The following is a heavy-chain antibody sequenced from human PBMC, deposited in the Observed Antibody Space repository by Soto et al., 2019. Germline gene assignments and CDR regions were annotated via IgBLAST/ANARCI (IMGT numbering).Heavy chain of an antibody. Sequence: EVQLVESGGGLIQPGGSLRLSCAASGFTFSSNDMNWVRQAPGKGLEWVSLIYSGGSTYYADYVKGRLTISRDNSKNTLYLQMSRLRAEDTAVYYSATRPLLPGAPWGQGTMVTVSS. V-gene: IGHV3-53*01. D-gene: IGHD3-22*01. CDR3: ATRPLLPGAP. J-gene: IGHJ3*01. CDR1: GFTFSSND. CDR2: IYSGGST.